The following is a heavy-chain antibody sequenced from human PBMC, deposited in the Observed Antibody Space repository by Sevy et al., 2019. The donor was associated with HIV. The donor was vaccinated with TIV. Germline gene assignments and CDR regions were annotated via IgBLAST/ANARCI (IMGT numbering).Heavy chain of an antibody. CDR3: ASGYCGGGSCTAFDP. CDR2: ISSSSSTI. D-gene: IGHD2-15*01. J-gene: IGHJ5*02. V-gene: IGHV3-48*01. Sequence: GGSLRLSCAASGFTFSSYSMNWVRQAPGKGLEWVSYISSSSSTIYYADSVKGRFALSRDMSKNTVYLQMNSLRAEDTAVYYCASGYCGGGSCTAFDPWGQGTLVTVSS. CDR1: GFTFSSYS.